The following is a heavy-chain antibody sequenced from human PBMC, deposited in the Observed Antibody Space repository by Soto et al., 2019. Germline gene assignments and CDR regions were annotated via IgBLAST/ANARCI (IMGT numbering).Heavy chain of an antibody. J-gene: IGHJ4*02. CDR3: ATSRISIVAARETEYYFDY. Sequence: ASVKVSCKASGYIFTGYYIHWLRQAPGQGLEWMGWINPDSGDTNYTQKFQGWVTMTRDTSINTAYMELSRLRSDDTAVYYCATSRISIVAARETEYYFDYWGQGTLVTVSS. CDR1: GYIFTGYY. D-gene: IGHD6-25*01. CDR2: INPDSGDT. V-gene: IGHV1-2*04.